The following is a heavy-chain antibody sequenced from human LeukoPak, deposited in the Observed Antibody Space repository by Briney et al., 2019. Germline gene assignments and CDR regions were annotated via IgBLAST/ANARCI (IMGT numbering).Heavy chain of an antibody. CDR3: ARVKGSMVWGVSHIDY. D-gene: IGHD3-10*01. J-gene: IGHJ4*02. CDR2: IYYSGST. V-gene: IGHV4-59*01. CDR1: GGSISSYY. Sequence: PSETLSLTCTVSGGSISSYYWSWIRQPPGKGLEWIGYIYYSGSTNYNPSLKSRVTISVDTSKNQFSLKLSSVTAADTAVYYCARVKGSMVWGVSHIDYWGQGTLVTVSS.